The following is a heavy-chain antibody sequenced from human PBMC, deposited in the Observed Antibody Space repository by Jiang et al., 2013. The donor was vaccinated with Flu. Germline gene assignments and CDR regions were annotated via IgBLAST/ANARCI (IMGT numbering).Heavy chain of an antibody. CDR3: AHSLGVAPFDY. J-gene: IGHJ4*02. D-gene: IGHD3-3*01. Sequence: EWLALIYWDDDKRYSPSLKSRLTITKDTSKNQVVLTMTNMDPVDTATYYCAHSLGVAPFDYWGQGTLVTVSS. V-gene: IGHV2-5*02. CDR2: IYWDDDK.